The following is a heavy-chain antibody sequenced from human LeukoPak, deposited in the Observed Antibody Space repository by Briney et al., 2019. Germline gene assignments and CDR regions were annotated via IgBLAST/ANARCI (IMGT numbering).Heavy chain of an antibody. CDR3: ARGARGYSYGPRYFDY. CDR1: GGSFSDYY. V-gene: IGHV4-34*01. D-gene: IGHD5-18*01. Sequence: PSETLSLTCAVFGGSFSDYYWTWIGQPPGKGLEWCGELNHGGGTNYNSSLKSRVTISVDTSRIEFSLKLTSVTAADTAVYYCARGARGYSYGPRYFDYWGQGTLVTVSS. J-gene: IGHJ4*02. CDR2: LNHGGGT.